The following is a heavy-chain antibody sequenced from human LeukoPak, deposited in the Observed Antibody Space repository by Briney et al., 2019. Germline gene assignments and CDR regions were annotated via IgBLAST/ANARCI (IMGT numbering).Heavy chain of an antibody. CDR1: GYTLTELS. CDR3: ATVRSSGWFPSPNYYYYGMDV. V-gene: IGHV1-24*01. J-gene: IGHJ6*02. D-gene: IGHD6-19*01. CDR2: FDPEDGET. Sequence: ASVKVSCKVSGYTLTELSMHWVRQAPGKGLEWMGGFDPEDGETIYSQKFQGRVTITEDTSTDTAYMELSSLRSEDTAVYYCATVRSSGWFPSPNYYYYGMDVWGQGTTVTVSS.